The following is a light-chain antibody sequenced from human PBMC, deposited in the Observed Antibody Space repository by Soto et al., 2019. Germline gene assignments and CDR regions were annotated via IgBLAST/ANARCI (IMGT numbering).Light chain of an antibody. CDR1: SSDVGGYNY. J-gene: IGLJ2*01. CDR3: VTYECSNIVV. CDR2: EVN. Sequence: QSVLTQPPSASGSPGQSVTISCTGTSSDVGGYNYFYWYQPHPGKAPKVMIYEVNKRRSGVPDRFSGSKSGTTAYLTVSGLQSEDEADYYCVTYECSNIVVFGGGTKLTVL. V-gene: IGLV2-8*01.